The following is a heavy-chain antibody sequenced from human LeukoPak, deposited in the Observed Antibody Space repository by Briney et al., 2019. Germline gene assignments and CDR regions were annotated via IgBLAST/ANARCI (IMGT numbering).Heavy chain of an antibody. Sequence: GGSLRLSCAASGFTFSSYWMHWVRQAPGKGLAWVSRINTDGRTTTYADSVKGRFTISRDNAKNTLYLQMNSLRAEDTAVYYCARDPSSSSSVGGYLDYWGQGTLVTVSS. CDR1: GFTFSSYW. CDR2: INTDGRTT. V-gene: IGHV3-74*01. D-gene: IGHD6-6*01. CDR3: ARDPSSSSSVGGYLDY. J-gene: IGHJ4*02.